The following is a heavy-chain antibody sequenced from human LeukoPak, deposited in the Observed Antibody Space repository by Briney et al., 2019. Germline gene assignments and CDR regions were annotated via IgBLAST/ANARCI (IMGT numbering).Heavy chain of an antibody. CDR1: GGFFSGYY. Sequence: SQTLSLTCGVYGGFFSGYYWSWIRQPPGKGLEWIGEINDGGSTNYNPSLKSRVTISVDSSKNQFSLKLSSVTAADTAVYYCARLQQRFEEFRLKPSYLDYWGQGILVTVSS. CDR2: INDGGST. D-gene: IGHD3-10*01. V-gene: IGHV4-34*01. CDR3: ARLQQRFEEFRLKPSYLDY. J-gene: IGHJ4*02.